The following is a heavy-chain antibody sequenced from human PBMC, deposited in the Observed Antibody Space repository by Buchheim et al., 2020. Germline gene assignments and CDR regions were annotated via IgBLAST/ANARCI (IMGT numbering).Heavy chain of an antibody. CDR1: GFTFSSYG. CDR2: ISYDGSNK. CDR3: AKGPWSSYYFDY. J-gene: IGHJ4*02. V-gene: IGHV3-30*18. Sequence: QVQLVESGGGVVQPGRSLRLSCAASGFTFSSYGMHWVRQAPGKGLEWVAVISYDGSNKYYADSVKGRFTISRDNSKNTLYLQMNSLRAEDTAVYYCAKGPWSSYYFDYWGQGTL. D-gene: IGHD2-2*01.